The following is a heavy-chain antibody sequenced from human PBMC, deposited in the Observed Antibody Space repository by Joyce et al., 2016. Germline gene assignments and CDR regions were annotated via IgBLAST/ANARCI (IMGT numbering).Heavy chain of an antibody. V-gene: IGHV1-2*06. Sequence: QVQVVQSGAEVKKPGASVKVSCRASGYPFTDYSIHWVRQAPGQGRECMGQINPKSGDTNYAQNFQGRVTMTRDTSINTAYMELSSLRSDDTAVYYCARGDLLDWGQGTLVTVSS. CDR2: INPKSGDT. CDR1: GYPFTDYS. D-gene: IGHD2-8*02. J-gene: IGHJ4*02. CDR3: ARGDLLD.